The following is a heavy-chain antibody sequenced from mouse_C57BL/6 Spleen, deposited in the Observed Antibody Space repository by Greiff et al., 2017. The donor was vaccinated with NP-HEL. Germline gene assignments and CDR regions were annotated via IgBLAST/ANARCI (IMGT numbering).Heavy chain of an antibody. V-gene: IGHV1-15*01. CDR3: TRGDYGSGY. J-gene: IGHJ2*01. CDR1: GYTFTDYE. Sequence: VKLMESGAELVRPGASVTLSCKASGYTFTDYEMHWVKQTPVHGLEWIGAIDPETGGTAYNQKFKGKAILTADKSSSTAYMELRSLTSEDSAVYYCTRGDYGSGYWGQGTTLTVSS. D-gene: IGHD1-1*01. CDR2: IDPETGGT.